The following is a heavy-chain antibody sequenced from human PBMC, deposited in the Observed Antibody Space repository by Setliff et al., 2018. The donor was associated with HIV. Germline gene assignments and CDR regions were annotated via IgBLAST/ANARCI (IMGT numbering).Heavy chain of an antibody. CDR1: GYAFTSQF. V-gene: IGHV1-46*01. J-gene: IGHJ4*02. CDR2: ISPSGDRT. Sequence: ASVKVSCKASGYAFTSQFMHWVRQAPGQGLEWMGIISPSGDRTTYAQRFRGRVTMTSDTSTGTVYMELSSLRSEDTAVYYCARAYDSSGYLRVFVDFWGQGTRVTVSS. D-gene: IGHD3-22*01. CDR3: ARAYDSSGYLRVFVDF.